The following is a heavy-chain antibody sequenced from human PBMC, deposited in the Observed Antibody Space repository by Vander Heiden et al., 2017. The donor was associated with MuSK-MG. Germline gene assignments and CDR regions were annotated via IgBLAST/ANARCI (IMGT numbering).Heavy chain of an antibody. CDR3: ARVAIFGQIDY. V-gene: IGHV4-30-2*01. CDR1: GGSISSGGYS. D-gene: IGHD3-3*01. CDR2: SYKRGST. J-gene: IGHJ4*02. Sequence: QLQLQESGSGLVKPSQTLSLTCAVSGGSISSGGYSWSWLRQPPGKGLEWIGYSYKRGSTYYNPSLKSRVTISVDRSKKQFYLKLSSVTAADTAVEFCARVAIFGQIDYWGQGTLGNVSS.